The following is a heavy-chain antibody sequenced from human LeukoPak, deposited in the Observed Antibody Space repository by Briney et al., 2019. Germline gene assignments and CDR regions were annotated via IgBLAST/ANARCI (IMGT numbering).Heavy chain of an antibody. CDR3: AREPCYYDSSGYYYRPLYYFDY. D-gene: IGHD3-22*01. Sequence: SETLSLTCTVSGGSISSYYWSWIRQPAGKGLEWIGRIYTSGSTNYNPSLKSRVTMSVDTSKNQFSLKLSSVTAADTAVYYCAREPCYYDSSGYYYRPLYYFDYWGQGTLVTVSS. V-gene: IGHV4-4*07. CDR1: GGSISSYY. J-gene: IGHJ4*02. CDR2: IYTSGST.